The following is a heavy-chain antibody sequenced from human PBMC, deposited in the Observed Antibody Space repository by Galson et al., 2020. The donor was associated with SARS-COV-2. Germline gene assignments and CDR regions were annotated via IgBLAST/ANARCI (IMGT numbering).Heavy chain of an antibody. CDR3: ARDRGDGYNYGSFSYDD. J-gene: IGHJ4*02. Sequence: SVKVSCKASGGTFSSYAISWVRQAPGQGLEWMGGIIHIFGTANYAQKFPGRVTITADESTSTAYMELSSLRSEETAVYYCARDRGDGYNYGSFSYDDWGQGTLVTVSS. V-gene: IGHV1-69*13. D-gene: IGHD5-12*01. CDR1: GGTFSSYA. CDR2: IIHIFGTA.